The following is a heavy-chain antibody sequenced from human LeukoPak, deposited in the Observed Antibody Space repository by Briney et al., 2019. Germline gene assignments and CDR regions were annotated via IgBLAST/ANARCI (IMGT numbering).Heavy chain of an antibody. J-gene: IGHJ1*01. CDR3: ARGPGRFGELFHH. V-gene: IGHV7-4-1*02. Sequence: ASVKVSCKASGGTFSSYAISWVRQAPGQGLEWMGWINTNTGNPTYAQGFTGRFVFSLDTSVSTAYLQISSLKAEDTAVYYCARGPGRFGELFHHWGQGTLVTVSS. CDR2: INTNTGNP. CDR1: GGTFSSYA. D-gene: IGHD3-10*01.